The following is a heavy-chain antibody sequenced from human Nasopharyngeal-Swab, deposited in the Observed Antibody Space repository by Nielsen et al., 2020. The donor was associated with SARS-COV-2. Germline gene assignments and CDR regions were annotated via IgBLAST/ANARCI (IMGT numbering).Heavy chain of an antibody. CDR1: GGSISSGRYF. CDR3: AREVIEQVESDAFDF. Sequence: SETLSLTCTVSGGSISSGRYFWSWIRQHPGKGLEWIGYIHYTGDTYYNPSLESRLTISLDTSQNQFFLTLSSVTAADTAVYYCAREVIEQVESDAFDFWGQGTMVTVSS. V-gene: IGHV4-31*03. J-gene: IGHJ3*01. CDR2: IHYTGDT. D-gene: IGHD3-16*02.